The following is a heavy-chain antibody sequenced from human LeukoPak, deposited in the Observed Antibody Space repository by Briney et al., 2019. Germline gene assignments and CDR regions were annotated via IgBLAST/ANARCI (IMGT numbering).Heavy chain of an antibody. CDR3: AKTIRGLRVYGGNTYNWFDP. V-gene: IGHV5-51*01. Sequence: PGESLQISCKGSGYSFTSYWIGWVRQMPGKGLEWMGIIYPGDSDTRYSPSFQGQVTISADKSISTAYLQWSSLKASDTAMYYCAKTIRGLRVYGGNTYNWFDPWGQGTLVTVSS. D-gene: IGHD4-23*01. J-gene: IGHJ5*02. CDR1: GYSFTSYW. CDR2: IYPGDSDT.